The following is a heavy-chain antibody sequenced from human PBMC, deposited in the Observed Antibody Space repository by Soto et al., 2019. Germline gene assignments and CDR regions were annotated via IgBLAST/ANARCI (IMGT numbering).Heavy chain of an antibody. CDR1: GFTFSNAW. Sequence: GALRLSCAASGFTFSNAWMSWVRQAPGKGLEWVGRIKSKTDGGTTDYAAPVKGRFTISRDDSKNTLYLQMNSLKTEDTAVYYCTTGALVVPADYYGMDVWGQGTAVTVSS. CDR3: TTGALVVPADYYGMDV. CDR2: IKSKTDGGTT. J-gene: IGHJ6*02. D-gene: IGHD2-2*01. V-gene: IGHV3-15*01.